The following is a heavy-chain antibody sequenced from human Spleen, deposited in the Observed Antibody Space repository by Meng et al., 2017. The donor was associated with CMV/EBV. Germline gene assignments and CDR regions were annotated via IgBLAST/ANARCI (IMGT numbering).Heavy chain of an antibody. CDR2: VNPNTGET. V-gene: IGHV1-2*02. D-gene: IGHD2/OR15-2a*01. Sequence: VAVNVSCKASGYTFTNNYTHGLRQAPGQGLEWMGWVNPNTGETQFAQRFQGRVTMTRDTSNRTVYMEVFRLTSDDTAIFYCARDFYVHHGFGAFDIWGQGTMVTVSS. CDR3: ARDFYVHHGFGAFDI. CDR1: GYTFTNNY. J-gene: IGHJ3*02.